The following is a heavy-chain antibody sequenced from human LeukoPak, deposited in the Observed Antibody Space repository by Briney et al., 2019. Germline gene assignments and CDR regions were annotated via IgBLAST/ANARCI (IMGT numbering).Heavy chain of an antibody. J-gene: IGHJ4*02. V-gene: IGHV4-61*01. Sequence: SETLSLTCTVSGGSFSSGSYYWSWIRQPPGTGLEWIGYIYYSGSTNYNPSLKSRVTISVDTSKNQFSLKLSSVTAADTAVYYCARDPPPYCGGDCPSYWGQGTLVTVSS. CDR3: ARDPPPYCGGDCPSY. CDR1: GGSFSSGSYY. D-gene: IGHD2-21*02. CDR2: IYYSGST.